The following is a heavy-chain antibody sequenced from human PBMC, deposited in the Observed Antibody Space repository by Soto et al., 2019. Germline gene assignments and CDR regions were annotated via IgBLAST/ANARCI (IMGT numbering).Heavy chain of an antibody. CDR2: ISSYDGST. Sequence: AASVKVSCKASGHSFTTHGFIWVRQAPGRGLEWIGWISSYDGSTNYAQKVQGRVNVTTDTSTSTAYMELRTLRSDDTAVYYCACTTPGHYYYGLDVWGQGTTVTVSS. J-gene: IGHJ6*02. CDR3: ACTTPGHYYYGLDV. CDR1: GHSFTTHG. D-gene: IGHD2-8*01. V-gene: IGHV1-18*01.